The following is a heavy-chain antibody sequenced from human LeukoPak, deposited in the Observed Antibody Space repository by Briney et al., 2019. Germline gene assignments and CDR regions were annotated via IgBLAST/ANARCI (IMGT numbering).Heavy chain of an antibody. Sequence: PGGSLRLSCAASGFLFSNYWMSWVRQAPGKGLECVAIIKQDESEKYYVDSVKGRFTISRDNAKTSLYLQVNSLRAEDTAVYYCARIGLYTSSWYFDIWGQGTMVTVSS. CDR2: IKQDESEK. CDR3: ARIGLYTSSWYFDI. V-gene: IGHV3-7*01. CDR1: GFLFSNYW. J-gene: IGHJ3*02. D-gene: IGHD6-13*01.